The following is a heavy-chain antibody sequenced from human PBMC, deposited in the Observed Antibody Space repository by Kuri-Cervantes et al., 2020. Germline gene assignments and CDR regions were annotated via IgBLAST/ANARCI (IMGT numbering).Heavy chain of an antibody. J-gene: IGHJ5*02. D-gene: IGHD4-17*01. CDR2: IYYSGST. CDR1: GGSISSYY. CDR3: ARLKVGEKYGDYVGWFDP. Sequence: GSLRLSCTVSGGSISSYYWSWIRQPPGKGLEWIGYIYYSGSTNYNPSPKSRVTISVDTSKNQFSLKLSSVTAADTAVYYCARLKVGEKYGDYVGWFDPWGQGTLVTVSS. V-gene: IGHV4-59*01.